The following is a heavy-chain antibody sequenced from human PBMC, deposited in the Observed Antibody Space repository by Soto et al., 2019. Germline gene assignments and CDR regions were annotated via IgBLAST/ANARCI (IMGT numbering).Heavy chain of an antibody. V-gene: IGHV1-2*02. CDR1: GYTFTGYY. J-gene: IGHJ4*02. D-gene: IGHD3-10*01. CDR2: INPNSGGT. CDR3: ARSSGIATTFDR. Sequence: ASVKVSCKASGYTFTGYYMHWVRQAPGQGLEWMGWINPNSGGTNYAQKFQGRVTMTRDTSEKQFSLNLSSVTSADTAIYYCARSSGIATTFDRWGQGSLVTVSS.